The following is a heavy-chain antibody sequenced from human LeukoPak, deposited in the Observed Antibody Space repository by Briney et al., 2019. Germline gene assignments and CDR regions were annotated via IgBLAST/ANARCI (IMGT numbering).Heavy chain of an antibody. CDR1: EFTFTTYW. CDR3: ARLSEMLRGPEVIYYFEH. D-gene: IGHD3-10*01. CDR2: IKQDGSEK. V-gene: IGHV3-7*01. J-gene: IGHJ4*02. Sequence: GGSLRLSCAASEFTFTTYWLSWVRQAPGKGLEWVANIKQDGSEKYYVDSVKGRFTISRDNAKNSVYLQMNSLRAEDTAVYYCARLSEMLRGPEVIYYFEHWGQGTLVTVSS.